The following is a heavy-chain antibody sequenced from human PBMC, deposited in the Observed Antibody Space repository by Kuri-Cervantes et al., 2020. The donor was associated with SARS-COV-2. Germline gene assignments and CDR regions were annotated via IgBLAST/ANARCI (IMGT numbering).Heavy chain of an antibody. CDR2: IYPGDSDT. J-gene: IGHJ4*02. CDR3: VRAVTGISNPYYFDY. V-gene: IGHV5-51*01. D-gene: IGHD1-14*01. CDR1: GYSFTTYW. Sequence: KVSCKGSGYSFTTYWIAWVRQTPGKGLEWVGIIYPGDSDTRYSPSFEAQVSISADNSVNIAYLQWISLKASDTAIYYCVRAVTGISNPYYFDYWGQGTLVTVSS.